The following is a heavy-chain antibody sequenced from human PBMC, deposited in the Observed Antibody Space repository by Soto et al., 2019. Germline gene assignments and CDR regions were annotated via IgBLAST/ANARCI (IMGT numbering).Heavy chain of an antibody. CDR2: ISGSGGST. J-gene: IGHJ4*02. V-gene: IGHV3-23*01. CDR3: AKSEQWLVIKWIDY. D-gene: IGHD6-19*01. Sequence: EVQLLESEGGLVQPGGSLRLSCAASGFTFSSYAMSWVRQAPGKGLEWVSAISGSGGSTYYADSVKGRFTISRDNSKNTLYLQMNSLRAEDTAVYYCAKSEQWLVIKWIDYWGQGTLVTVSS. CDR1: GFTFSSYA.